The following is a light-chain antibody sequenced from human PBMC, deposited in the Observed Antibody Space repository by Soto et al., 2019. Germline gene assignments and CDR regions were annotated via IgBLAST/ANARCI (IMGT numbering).Light chain of an antibody. CDR3: QHYVNSPPT. V-gene: IGKV3-20*01. CDR2: GAY. CDR1: QRVSSNS. J-gene: IGKJ1*01. Sequence: EIVLTQSPGTLSLSPGERATLSCRASQRVSSNSLAWYQQKPGQAPRPLIYGAYIRATGIPDRFSGRGSGTDFTLTISRLAPEDSAVYYCQHYVNSPPTFGQGTKLEIK.